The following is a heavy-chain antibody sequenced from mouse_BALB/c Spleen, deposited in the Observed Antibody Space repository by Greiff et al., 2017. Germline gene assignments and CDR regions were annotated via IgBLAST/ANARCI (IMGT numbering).Heavy chain of an antibody. D-gene: IGHD3-3*01. J-gene: IGHJ3*01. CDR1: GYSITSDYA. Sequence: VQLKQSGPGLVKPSQSLSLTCTVTGYSITSDYAWNWLRPFPGNKLEWMGYISYSGSPSYNPSLESRISITRDTSKSQFFLPLNSVTTEDTATYYCARGGRGADWGQGTLVTVSA. CDR3: ARGGRGAD. CDR2: ISYSGSP. V-gene: IGHV3-2*02.